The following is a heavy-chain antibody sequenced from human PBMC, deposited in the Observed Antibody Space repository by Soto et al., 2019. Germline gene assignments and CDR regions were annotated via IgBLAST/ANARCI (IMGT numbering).Heavy chain of an antibody. CDR2: MNPHSGNT. V-gene: IGHV1-8*01. CDR3: ARALTRYSSGEGV. J-gene: IGHJ6*02. CDR1: GYTFTSYD. Sequence: ASVKVSCKASGYTFTSYDINWVRQATGQGLEWMGWMNPHSGNTGYAQKFEGRVTMTRNNSISTAYMELSSLRSEDTGVYYCARALTRYSSGEGVWGQGTTVTVSS. D-gene: IGHD6-19*01.